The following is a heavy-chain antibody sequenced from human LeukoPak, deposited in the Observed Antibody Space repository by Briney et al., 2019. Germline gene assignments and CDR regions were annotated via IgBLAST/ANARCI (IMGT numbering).Heavy chain of an antibody. J-gene: IGHJ4*02. CDR2: INGDGRST. V-gene: IGHV3-74*01. CDR1: GFTFSNYW. D-gene: IGHD6-19*01. Sequence: GGSLRLSCAASGFTFSNYWMHWVRQAPGKGLVWVSRINGDGRSTTYADSVRGRFIISRDNAKDMLYLQVNSLRAEDTALYYCARDIAVSGNYFDYWGQGTLVTVSS. CDR3: ARDIAVSGNYFDY.